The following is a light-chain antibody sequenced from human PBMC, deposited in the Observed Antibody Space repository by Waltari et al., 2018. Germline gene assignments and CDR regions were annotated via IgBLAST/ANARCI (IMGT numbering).Light chain of an antibody. CDR3: NSHSSSDTPSV. CDR2: DVN. CDR1: SSDIGGYNY. V-gene: IGLV2-14*01. J-gene: IGLJ3*02. Sequence: QSALTQPASVSGSPGQSITISCTGTSSDIGGYNYVSWYQQYPGEAPKVVIYDVNSRPSGVSNRFSGSKSVNTASLTISGLQADDEADYYCNSHSSSDTPSVFGGGTKLTVL.